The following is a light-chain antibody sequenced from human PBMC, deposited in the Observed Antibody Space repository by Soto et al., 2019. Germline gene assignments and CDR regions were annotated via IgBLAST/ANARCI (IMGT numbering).Light chain of an antibody. CDR1: QSVSH. CDR2: DAS. CDR3: QQRSNWPLFT. Sequence: ETVLTQSPATLSLSPGERATISCRASQSVSHLAWYQQRPGQAPRLLIYDASNRATGIPARFSGSGSGTDFTLIISSLEPEDFAVYYCQQRSNWPLFTFGPGTKVDIK. J-gene: IGKJ3*01. V-gene: IGKV3-11*01.